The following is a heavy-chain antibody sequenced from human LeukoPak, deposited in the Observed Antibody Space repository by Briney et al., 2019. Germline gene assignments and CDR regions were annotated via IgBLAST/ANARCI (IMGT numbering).Heavy chain of an antibody. V-gene: IGHV1-69*13. CDR2: IIPIFGTA. CDR3: ARRAVAGTSAFDI. J-gene: IGHJ3*02. D-gene: IGHD6-19*01. Sequence: GASVKVSCKASGGTFSSYAISWVRQAPGQGLEWMGGIIPIFGTANYAQKFQGRVTITADESTSTAYMELSSLRSEDTAVYYCARRAVAGTSAFDIWGQGTMVTVSS. CDR1: GGTFSSYA.